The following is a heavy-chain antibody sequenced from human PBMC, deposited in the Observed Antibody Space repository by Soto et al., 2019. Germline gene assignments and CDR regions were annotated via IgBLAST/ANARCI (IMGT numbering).Heavy chain of an antibody. CDR2: IYTSGST. CDR1: GGSISSYY. D-gene: IGHD2-15*01. CDR3: ARGYCSGGSCYFGGKNWFDP. J-gene: IGHJ5*02. V-gene: IGHV4-4*07. Sequence: QVQLQESGPGLVKPSETLSLTCTVSGGSISSYYWSWIRQPAGKGLEWIGRIYTSGSTNYNPSLKSRVTMSVDTSKNQFSLKLSSVTAADTAVHYCARGYCSGGSCYFGGKNWFDPWGQGTLVTVSS.